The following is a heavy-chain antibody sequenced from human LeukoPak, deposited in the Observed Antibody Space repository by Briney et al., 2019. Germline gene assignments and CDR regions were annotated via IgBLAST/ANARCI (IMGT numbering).Heavy chain of an antibody. D-gene: IGHD3-10*01. J-gene: IGHJ4*02. V-gene: IGHV3-21*01. CDR2: ISGSGSYI. CDR3: ASHFRNYYRIDY. CDR1: GFSFSTYT. Sequence: GGSPRLSCAASGFSFSTYTMNWARQTPGKGLEWVSSISGSGSYIYYSDSVKGRFTISRDNAKNSLSLQMNSLRAEDTAIYYCASHFRNYYRIDYWGQGILVTVSS.